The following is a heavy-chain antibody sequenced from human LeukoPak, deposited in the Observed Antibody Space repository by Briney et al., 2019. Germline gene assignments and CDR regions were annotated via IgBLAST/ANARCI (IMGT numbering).Heavy chain of an antibody. CDR2: ISSSSSYI. D-gene: IGHD3-22*01. CDR3: ARLAYYYDSSGYYAIDY. J-gene: IGHJ4*02. V-gene: IGHV3-21*01. CDR1: GFTFSSYS. Sequence: GGSLRLSCAASGFTFSSYSMNWVRQAPGKGLEWVSSISSSSSYIYYADSVKGRFTISRDNAKNSLYLQMNSLRAEDTAVYYCARLAYYYDSSGYYAIDYWGQGTLVTVSS.